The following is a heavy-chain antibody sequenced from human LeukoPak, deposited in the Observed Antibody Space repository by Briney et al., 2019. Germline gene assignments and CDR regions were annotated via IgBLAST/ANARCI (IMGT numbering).Heavy chain of an antibody. D-gene: IGHD1-7*01. Sequence: WASVKVSCKASGYTFTSYYMHWVRQAPGQGLEWMGIIKPSGGSTSYAQKFQGRVTMTRDTSTSTVYMELSSLRSEDTAVYYCARKGLELTPLDYWGQGTLVTVSS. CDR2: IKPSGGST. V-gene: IGHV1-46*01. J-gene: IGHJ4*02. CDR1: GYTFTSYY. CDR3: ARKGLELTPLDY.